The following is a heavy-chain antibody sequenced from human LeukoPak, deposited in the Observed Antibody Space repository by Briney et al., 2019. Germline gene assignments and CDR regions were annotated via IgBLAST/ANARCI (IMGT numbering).Heavy chain of an antibody. J-gene: IGHJ4*02. Sequence: GGSLRLSCAASGFTFSSYAMSWVRQATGNGLEWVSAIRGSGGSTYYADSVKGRFTISRDNSKNTLYLQMNSLRAEDTAVYYCAIRYCSGGSCYSGGPYFDYWGQGTLVTVSS. CDR3: AIRYCSGGSCYSGGPYFDY. CDR1: GFTFSSYA. D-gene: IGHD2-15*01. CDR2: IRGSGGST. V-gene: IGHV3-23*01.